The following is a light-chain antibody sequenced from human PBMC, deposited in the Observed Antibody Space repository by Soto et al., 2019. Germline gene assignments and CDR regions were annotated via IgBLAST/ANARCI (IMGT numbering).Light chain of an antibody. CDR1: QSVSSD. CDR2: GAS. Sequence: EKVMTQSPATLSVSPGERATLSCRASQSVSSDLAWYQQKPCQAPRLLSYGASTRATGIPARFSGSGSGTEFTLIISSLQSEDFAVYYCQQYNNWPWTFGQGTKVEIK. V-gene: IGKV3-15*01. CDR3: QQYNNWPWT. J-gene: IGKJ1*01.